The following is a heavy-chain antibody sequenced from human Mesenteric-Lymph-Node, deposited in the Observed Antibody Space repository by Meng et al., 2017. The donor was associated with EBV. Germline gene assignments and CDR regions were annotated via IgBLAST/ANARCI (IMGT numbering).Heavy chain of an antibody. J-gene: IGHJ4*02. CDR3: ARDRGGGYDRGYYFDY. CDR1: AGTQEIVNR. D-gene: IGHD3-22*01. Sequence: GNPSGDRAPGWDASAGTQEIVNRGAWARQPPGRGFEWFGEIYQNAITNSTPSLKSRVTISLDKSKNHFILKLSSVTAPDTAVYYCARDRGGGYDRGYYFDYWGQGTLVTVSS. V-gene: IGHV4-4*02. CDR2: IYQNAIT.